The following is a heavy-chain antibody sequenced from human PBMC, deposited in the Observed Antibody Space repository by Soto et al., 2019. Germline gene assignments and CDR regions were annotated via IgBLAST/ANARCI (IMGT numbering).Heavy chain of an antibody. V-gene: IGHV3-23*01. Sequence: PGWSLRLSCVASGFTFSNYAMSWVRQAPGKGLEWVSGISGSGGTTYYADSVKGRFTISRDNSKNTLYLQMNSLRAEDTAVYYCAKDQGSSWYEIDYWGQGTLVTVSS. J-gene: IGHJ4*02. CDR2: ISGSGGTT. CDR3: AKDQGSSWYEIDY. D-gene: IGHD6-13*01. CDR1: GFTFSNYA.